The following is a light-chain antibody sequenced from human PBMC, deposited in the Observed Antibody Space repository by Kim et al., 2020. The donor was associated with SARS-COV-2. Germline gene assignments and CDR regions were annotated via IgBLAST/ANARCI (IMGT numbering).Light chain of an antibody. V-gene: IGKV1-5*01. J-gene: IGKJ1*01. CDR3: QQYNSFST. Sequence: GDRVTITCRASQSVSSWLAWYQQKPGKAPNLLIYDASSLEGGVPSRFSGSGSGTEFTLTISSLQPEDFATYYFQQYNSFSTFGQGTKVDIK. CDR1: QSVSSW. CDR2: DAS.